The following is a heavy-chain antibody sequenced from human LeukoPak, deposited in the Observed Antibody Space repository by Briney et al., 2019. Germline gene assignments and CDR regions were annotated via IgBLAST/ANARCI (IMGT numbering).Heavy chain of an antibody. CDR2: ISGYNGNT. V-gene: IGHV1-18*01. Sequence: ASVKVSCKASGYTFTSYGINWVRQAPGQGLEWMEWISGYNGNTNYAQKFQGRVTMTTDTSTSTAYMELRSLRSDDTAVYYCARDLDIVLVVAATRDYFDCWGQGTLVTVSS. J-gene: IGHJ4*02. CDR3: ARDLDIVLVVAATRDYFDC. CDR1: GYTFTSYG. D-gene: IGHD2-15*01.